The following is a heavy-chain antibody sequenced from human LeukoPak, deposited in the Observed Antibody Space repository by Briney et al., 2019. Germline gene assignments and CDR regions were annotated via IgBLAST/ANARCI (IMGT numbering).Heavy chain of an antibody. CDR3: ARQLYSDSSA. CDR2: VFHSGST. D-gene: IGHD3-22*01. CDR1: DFSIITTYY. J-gene: IGHJ3*01. Sequence: SETLSLTCDVSDFSIITTYYWGWIRQPPGKGLEWIGNVFHSGSTYYNPSLKSRVTISVDKSKNQFSLKLRSVTAADTAVYYCARQLYSDSSAWGQGTMVTVSS. V-gene: IGHV4-38-2*01.